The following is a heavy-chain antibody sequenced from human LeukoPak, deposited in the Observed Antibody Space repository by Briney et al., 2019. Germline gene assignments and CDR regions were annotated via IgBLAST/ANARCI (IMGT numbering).Heavy chain of an antibody. CDR3: ARSRITTFGVVPYYFEY. Sequence: PSETLSLTCTVSGGSISSGDYYWSWIRQPPGKGLEWIGYIYSGSTYYNPSLKSRVTISVDTSKNQFSVKLSSVTAADTAVYYCARSRITTFGVVPYYFEYWGQGTLVTVSS. V-gene: IGHV4-30-4*08. CDR2: IYSGST. D-gene: IGHD3-3*01. CDR1: GGSISSGDYY. J-gene: IGHJ4*02.